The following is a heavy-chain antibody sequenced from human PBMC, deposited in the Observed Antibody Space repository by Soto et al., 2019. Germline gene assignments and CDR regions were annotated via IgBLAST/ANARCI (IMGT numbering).Heavy chain of an antibody. D-gene: IGHD3-22*01. V-gene: IGHV4-61*08. CDR3: AGNYDSSGYYYFDY. CDR2: IYYSGST. Sequence: PSETLSLTCTVSGGSISSGDYYWSWIRQPPGKGLEWIGYIYYSGSTNYNPSLKSRVTISVDTSKNQFSLKLSSVTAADTAVYYCAGNYDSSGYYYFDYWGQGTLVTVSS. CDR1: GGSISSGDYY. J-gene: IGHJ4*02.